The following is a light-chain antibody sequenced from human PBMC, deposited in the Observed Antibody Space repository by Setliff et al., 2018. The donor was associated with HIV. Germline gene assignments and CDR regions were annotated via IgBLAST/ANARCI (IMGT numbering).Light chain of an antibody. CDR1: SSNIGAGYD. Sequence: QSALTQPPSVSGAPGQRVTISCTGSSSNIGAGYDVHWYRHLPGTAPILLIYGGINRPSGVSDRFSGSKSATSVSLTITGLQPDDEGDYYCQSYDKTLSGSIFGGGTKVTVL. CDR2: GGI. V-gene: IGLV1-40*01. CDR3: QSYDKTLSGSI. J-gene: IGLJ2*01.